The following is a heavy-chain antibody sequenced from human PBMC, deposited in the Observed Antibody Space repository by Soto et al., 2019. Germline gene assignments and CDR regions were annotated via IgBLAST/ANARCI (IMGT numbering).Heavy chain of an antibody. V-gene: IGHV3-21*01. CDR2: ISSSSSYK. Sequence: EVQLVESGGGLVKPGGSLRLSCAASGFSFSSYTMNWVRQAPGKGLQWVSSISSSSSYKDYADSLKGRVTISRDNAKNSLYLAMNGLRAEDAAVYYCARGRNSGYEHWGQGTLVIVSS. J-gene: IGHJ4*02. CDR1: GFSFSSYT. D-gene: IGHD1-26*01. CDR3: ARGRNSGYEH.